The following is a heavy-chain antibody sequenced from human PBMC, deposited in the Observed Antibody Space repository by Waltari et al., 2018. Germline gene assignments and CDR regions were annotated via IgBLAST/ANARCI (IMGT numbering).Heavy chain of an antibody. V-gene: IGHV4-59*12. J-gene: IGHJ6*02. Sequence: QVQLQESGPGLVKPSETLSLTCSVSGGSISSYYWNWIRQPPGKALEWIGYISHTGSTNHNPALKSRVTMSMDTSKKQFSLELIAVTVADTAVYYCARGGRYQTLYTYYFYGMDVWGQGNAVTVSS. CDR1: GGSISSYY. CDR3: ARGGRYQTLYTYYFYGMDV. CDR2: ISHTGST. D-gene: IGHD2-2*01.